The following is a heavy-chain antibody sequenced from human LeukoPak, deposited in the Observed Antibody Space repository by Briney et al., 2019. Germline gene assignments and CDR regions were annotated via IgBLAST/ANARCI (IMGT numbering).Heavy chain of an antibody. CDR3: SAGPHSFDN. Sequence: GGSLRLSCAASGFTFSRNAMHWVRQAPGKGLEWVAVTSYDGDTAYYADSVKGRFTISRDNPKNTLYLQLNSLRAEDTADDSGSAGPHSFDNWGQGTLVTVSS. V-gene: IGHV3-30*01. D-gene: IGHD3-10*01. J-gene: IGHJ4*02. CDR1: GFTFSRNA. CDR2: TSYDGDTA.